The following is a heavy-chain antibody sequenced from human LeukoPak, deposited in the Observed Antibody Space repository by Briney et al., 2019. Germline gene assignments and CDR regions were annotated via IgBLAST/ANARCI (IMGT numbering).Heavy chain of an antibody. Sequence: PSETLSLTCTVSGGSISDYYWSWIRQPPGKGLEWIGYIYYSGSTNYNPSLKSRVTISVDTSKNQFSLNLNSMTTADTAVYFCARGGWQHGDLYWYFDLWGRGTLVTVSS. CDR3: ARGGWQHGDLYWYFDL. CDR1: GGSISDYY. D-gene: IGHD4-17*01. J-gene: IGHJ2*01. V-gene: IGHV4-59*01. CDR2: IYYSGST.